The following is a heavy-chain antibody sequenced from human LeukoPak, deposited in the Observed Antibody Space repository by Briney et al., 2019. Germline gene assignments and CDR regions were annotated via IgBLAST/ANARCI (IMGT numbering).Heavy chain of an antibody. D-gene: IGHD6-6*01. J-gene: IGHJ4*02. V-gene: IGHV4-34*01. CDR1: GGSFSGYY. CDR3: ARFPEQLERGYYFDY. Sequence: SETLSLTCAVYGGSFSGYYWSWIRQPPGKGLEWIGEINHSGSTNYNPSLKSRVTISVDTSKNQFSLKLSSVTAADTAVYYCARFPEQLERGYYFDYWGQGTLVTVSS. CDR2: INHSGST.